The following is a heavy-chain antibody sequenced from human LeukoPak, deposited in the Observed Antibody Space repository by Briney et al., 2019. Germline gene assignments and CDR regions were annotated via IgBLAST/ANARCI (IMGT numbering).Heavy chain of an antibody. V-gene: IGHV3-53*01. CDR1: GFTVSSNY. D-gene: IGHD3-22*01. Sequence: GGSLRLSCAASGFTVSSNYMSWVRQASGKGLEWVSVIYSGGSTYYADSVKGRFTISRDNSKNTLYLQMNSLRAEDTAVYYCAYGDYYDSSGYYSSYGGQGTLVTVSS. J-gene: IGHJ4*02. CDR2: IYSGGST. CDR3: AYGDYYDSSGYYSSY.